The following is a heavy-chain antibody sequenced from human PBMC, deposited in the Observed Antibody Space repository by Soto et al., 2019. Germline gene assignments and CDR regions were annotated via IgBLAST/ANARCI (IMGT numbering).Heavy chain of an antibody. V-gene: IGHV1-46*02. D-gene: IGHD1-1*01. CDR1: GYTFNRYY. Sequence: QVQLVQSGAEVKKPGASVKVSCKASGYTFNRYYIHWVRQAPGQELEWMGIINPSDVTTIYTRKFQSRLTMTRDTSASTDYMDLTSLKSEDTAVYYCARGGLERQNFYNYGLDVWGQGTTVTVSS. J-gene: IGHJ6*02. CDR3: ARGGLERQNFYNYGLDV. CDR2: INPSDVTT.